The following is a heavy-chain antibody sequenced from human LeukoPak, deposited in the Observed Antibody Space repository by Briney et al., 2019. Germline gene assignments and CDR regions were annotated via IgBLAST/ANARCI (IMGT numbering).Heavy chain of an antibody. J-gene: IGHJ6*02. D-gene: IGHD1-26*01. CDR2: INPGDGTI. V-gene: IGHV1-2*02. CDR1: GFTLTNYF. CDR3: ARERFSGSYYYYYGMDV. Sequence: ASVKVSCKAAGFTLTNYFMHWVRQAPGQGLEWMGIINPGDGTINYAQKFQGRVTMTRDTSISTAYMELSRLRSDDTAVYYCARERFSGSYYYYYGMDVWGQGTTVTVSS.